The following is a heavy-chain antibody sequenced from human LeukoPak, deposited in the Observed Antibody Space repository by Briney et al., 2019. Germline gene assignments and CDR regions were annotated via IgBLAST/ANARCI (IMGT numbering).Heavy chain of an antibody. CDR3: ATEYYDFSTGKYRGGYDY. J-gene: IGHJ4*02. CDR1: GFTFNTYD. D-gene: IGHD3-3*01. V-gene: IGHV3-30*04. Sequence: GGSLRLSCAASGFTFNTYDMHWVRQAPGKGLEWVAVISYDGRIKYYADSVKGRFTISRDNSKNTLNLQMNSLGAEDTALYYCATEYYDFSTGKYRGGYDYWGQGTLVIVSS. CDR2: ISYDGRIK.